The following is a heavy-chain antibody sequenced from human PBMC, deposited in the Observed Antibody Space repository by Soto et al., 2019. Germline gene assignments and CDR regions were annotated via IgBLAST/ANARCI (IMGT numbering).Heavy chain of an antibody. J-gene: IGHJ2*01. CDR2: IYYSGST. CDR1: GGSISSGGYY. Sequence: QVQLQESGPGLVKPSQTLSLTCTVSGGSISSGGYYWSWIRQHPGKALEWIGYIYYSGSTYYNPSLKSRVTISVDTSKNQFALKLSSVTAADTAVYYCATALRREVRWYFDLWGRGTLVTVSS. D-gene: IGHD1-26*01. CDR3: ATALRREVRWYFDL. V-gene: IGHV4-31*03.